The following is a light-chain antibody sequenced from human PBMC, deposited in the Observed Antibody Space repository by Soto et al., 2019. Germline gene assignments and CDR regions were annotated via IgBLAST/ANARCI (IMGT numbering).Light chain of an antibody. CDR3: ISYTVSRSYV. Sequence: QSLLTQPASVSGSPGQSITISCSGTIGDIGTYDHVAWFQQFPGKTPKLMIYSVSNRPSGVSYRFSGSKSGNTASLTISGLQAEDEADYYCISYTVSRSYVFGTGTKVTVL. V-gene: IGLV2-14*01. CDR2: SVS. CDR1: IGDIGTYDH. J-gene: IGLJ1*01.